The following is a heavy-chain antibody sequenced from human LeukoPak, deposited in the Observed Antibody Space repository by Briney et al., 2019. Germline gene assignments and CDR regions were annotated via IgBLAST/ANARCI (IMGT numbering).Heavy chain of an antibody. CDR1: GFTFNHYW. D-gene: IGHD6-6*01. CDR3: ARDWLSIAFDY. CDR2: INEDASEK. J-gene: IGHJ4*02. Sequence: PPGGSLRLSCVVSGFTFNHYWMSWVRQAPGKGLEWVANINEDASEKYYVQSVEGRFIISRDNAKNSLYLQMNSLRAEDTAVYYCARDWLSIAFDYWGQGTLVTVSS. V-gene: IGHV3-7*03.